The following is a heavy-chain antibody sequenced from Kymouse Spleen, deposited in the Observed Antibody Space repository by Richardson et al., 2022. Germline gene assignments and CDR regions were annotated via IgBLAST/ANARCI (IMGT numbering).Heavy chain of an antibody. CDR3: ARGSITGTTYFDY. CDR1: GFTFSSYG. J-gene: IGHJ4*02. Sequence: QVQLVESGGGVVQPGRSLRLSCAASGFTFSSYGMHWVRQAPGKGLEWVAVIWYDGSNKYYADSVKGRFTISRDNSKNTLYLQMNSLRAEDTAVYYCARGSITGTTYFDYWGQGTLVTVSS. CDR2: IWYDGSNK. V-gene: IGHV3-33*01. D-gene: IGHD1-7*01.